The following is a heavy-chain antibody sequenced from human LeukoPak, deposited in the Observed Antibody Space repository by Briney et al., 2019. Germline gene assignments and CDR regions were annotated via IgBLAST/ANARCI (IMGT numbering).Heavy chain of an antibody. Sequence: PSGTLSLTCAVSGGSISSSNWWSWVRQPPGKGLEWIGEIYHSGSTNYNPSLKSRVTISVDKSKNQFSLKLSSVTAADTAVYYCARQGGSYLLPFDYWGQGTLVTVSS. J-gene: IGHJ4*02. V-gene: IGHV4-4*02. D-gene: IGHD1-26*01. CDR3: ARQGGSYLLPFDY. CDR1: GGSISSSNW. CDR2: IYHSGST.